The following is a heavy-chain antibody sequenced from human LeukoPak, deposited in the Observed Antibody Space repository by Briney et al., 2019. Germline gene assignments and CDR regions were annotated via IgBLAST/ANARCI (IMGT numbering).Heavy chain of an antibody. D-gene: IGHD1-26*01. J-gene: IGHJ4*02. CDR3: VRGGASSRYFGY. Sequence: SETLSLTCTVSGGSISGHYWSWIRQPPGKGLEWIGFVSYSGNTNYNPSLNGRVTISLDTSKSQFSLSLNSVAAADTAVYFCVRGGASSRYFGYWGQGTLVTVSS. V-gene: IGHV4-59*11. CDR1: GGSISGHY. CDR2: VSYSGNT.